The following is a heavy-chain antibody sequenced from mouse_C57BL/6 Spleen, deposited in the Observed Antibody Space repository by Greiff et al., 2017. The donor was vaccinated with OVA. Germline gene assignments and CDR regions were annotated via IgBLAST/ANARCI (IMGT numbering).Heavy chain of an antibody. CDR3: AREYYGSRSFDD. CDR1: GYTFTSYW. J-gene: IGHJ2*01. Sequence: QVQLQQPGAELVKPGASVKLSCKASGYTFTSYWMHWVKQRPGQGLEWIGMIHPNSGSTNYNEKFKSKATLTVDKSSSTAYMQLSSLTSEDSAVYYCAREYYGSRSFDDWGQGTTLTVSS. CDR2: IHPNSGST. V-gene: IGHV1-64*01. D-gene: IGHD1-1*01.